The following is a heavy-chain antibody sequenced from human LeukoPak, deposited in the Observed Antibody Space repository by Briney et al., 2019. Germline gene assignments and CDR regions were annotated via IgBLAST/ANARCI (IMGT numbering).Heavy chain of an antibody. CDR1: GFTFSSNA. CDR3: AKDAHSGSYFDY. CDR2: TGGTGGTT. Sequence: GGSLRLSCAASGFTFSSNAMCWVRQAPGKGLEWVSLTGGTGGTTYYADSVKGRLTISRDNSKNTLYLQMNSLRVEDTAAYYCAKDAHSGSYFDYWGQGILVTVSS. D-gene: IGHD1-26*01. V-gene: IGHV3-23*01. J-gene: IGHJ4*01.